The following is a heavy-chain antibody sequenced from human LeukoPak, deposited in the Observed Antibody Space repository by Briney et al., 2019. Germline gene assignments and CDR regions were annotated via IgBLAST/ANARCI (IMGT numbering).Heavy chain of an antibody. Sequence: GGSLRLSCAASGFTFSRHWMTWVRQAPGKGLEWVSYISGNSKTIYYADSVKGRFSISRDNAKNSLYLQMNSLRDEDTAVYYCARDYRYYDSSGYYSFDYWGQGTLVTVSS. V-gene: IGHV3-48*02. D-gene: IGHD3-22*01. CDR2: ISGNSKTI. J-gene: IGHJ4*02. CDR1: GFTFSRHW. CDR3: ARDYRYYDSSGYYSFDY.